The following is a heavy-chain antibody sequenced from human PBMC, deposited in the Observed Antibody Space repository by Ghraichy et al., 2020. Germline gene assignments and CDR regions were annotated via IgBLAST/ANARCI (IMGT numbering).Heavy chain of an antibody. CDR2: IYYSGST. CDR3: ARTPELWSEFDY. J-gene: IGHJ4*02. Sequence: SETLSLTCTVSGGSISSSSYYWGWIRQPPGKGLEWIGSIYYSGSTYYNPSLKSRVTISVDTSKNQFSLKLSSVTAADTAVYYCARTPELWSEFDYWGQGTLVTVSS. CDR1: GGSISSSSYY. D-gene: IGHD3-3*01. V-gene: IGHV4-39*01.